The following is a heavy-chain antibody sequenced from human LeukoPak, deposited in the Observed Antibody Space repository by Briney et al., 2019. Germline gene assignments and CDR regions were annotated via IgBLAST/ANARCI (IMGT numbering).Heavy chain of an antibody. D-gene: IGHD6-13*01. J-gene: IGHJ3*02. V-gene: IGHV3-23*01. CDR1: GFTFSSYS. CDR3: AKRVAEESSSWYIDM. CDR2: ISGGGGHT. Sequence: QTGGSLRLSCAASGFTFSSYSMSWVRQAPGKGLEWVSAISGGGGHTFYADSVKGRVTTSRDNSKNTLYLQMNNLRAEDTAVYYCAKRVAEESSSWYIDMWGQGTMVSVSS.